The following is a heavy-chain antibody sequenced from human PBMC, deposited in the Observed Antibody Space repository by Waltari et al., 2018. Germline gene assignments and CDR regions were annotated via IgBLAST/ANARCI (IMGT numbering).Heavy chain of an antibody. CDR3: ARAGHEYSYGFDY. V-gene: IGHV4-4*09. CDR2: IYTSGST. J-gene: IGHJ4*02. Sequence: QVQLQESGPGLVKPSETLSLTCTVSGGSISSYYWSWIRQPPGKGLEWIGYIYTSGSTNYNPSLKIRVTISVDTSKNQFSLKLSSVTAADTAVYYCARAGHEYSYGFDYWGQGTLVTVSS. CDR1: GGSISSYY. D-gene: IGHD5-18*01.